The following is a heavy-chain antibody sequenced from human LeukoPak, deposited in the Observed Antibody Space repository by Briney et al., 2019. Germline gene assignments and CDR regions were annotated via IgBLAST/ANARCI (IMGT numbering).Heavy chain of an antibody. CDR3: ASLGYCSGGSCYGRADAFDI. CDR2: ISSSSSYI. D-gene: IGHD2-15*01. Sequence: GGSLRLSCAASGITFGSYSMNWVRQAPGKGLEWVSSISSSSSYIYYADSVKGRFTISRDNAKNSLYLQMNSLRAEDTAVYYCASLGYCSGGSCYGRADAFDIWGQGTMVTVSS. J-gene: IGHJ3*02. CDR1: GITFGSYS. V-gene: IGHV3-21*01.